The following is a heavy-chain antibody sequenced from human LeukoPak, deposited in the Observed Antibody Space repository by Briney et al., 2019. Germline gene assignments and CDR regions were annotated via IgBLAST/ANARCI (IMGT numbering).Heavy chain of an antibody. V-gene: IGHV5-51*01. CDR3: ARGRGSSWYFDY. D-gene: IGHD6-13*01. Sequence: HGASLQISSKCSGSIFTSYWIGWVRQLPGKGLEWMGIIYPGDSDTRYSPSFQGQVTISADKSITTAYLQCSSLKASDTAMYYCARGRGSSWYFDYWGQGTLVTVSS. CDR2: IYPGDSDT. CDR1: GSIFTSYW. J-gene: IGHJ4*02.